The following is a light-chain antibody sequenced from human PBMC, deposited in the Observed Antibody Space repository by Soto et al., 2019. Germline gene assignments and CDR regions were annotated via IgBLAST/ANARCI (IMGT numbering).Light chain of an antibody. CDR1: QTISSW. J-gene: IGKJ5*01. CDR2: KAS. CDR3: QQANSLPIT. V-gene: IGKV1-5*03. Sequence: DTQMPQSPSTVPGPVGQRVTITCVASQTISSWLAWYQQKPGKAPKLLIYKASTLKSGVPSRFSGSGSGTEFTLTISSLQPDDFATYYCQQANSLPITFGQGTRLEIK.